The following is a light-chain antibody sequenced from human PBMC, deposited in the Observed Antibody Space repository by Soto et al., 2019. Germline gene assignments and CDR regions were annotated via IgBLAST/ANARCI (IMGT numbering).Light chain of an antibody. CDR2: DNS. Sequence: QSVLTQPPSVSAAPGQKVTISFSGSSSNIGNNYVSWYRQLPGTAPKLLIYDNSKRPSGIPDRFSGSKSGTSATLGITGLQTGDEADYYCGTWDSSLSASFGGGTKLTVL. CDR3: GTWDSSLSAS. J-gene: IGLJ2*01. CDR1: SSNIGNNY. V-gene: IGLV1-51*01.